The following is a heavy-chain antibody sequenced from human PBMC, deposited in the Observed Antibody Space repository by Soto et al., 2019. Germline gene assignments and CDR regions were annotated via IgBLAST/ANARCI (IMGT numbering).Heavy chain of an antibody. Sequence: QVQLVESGGGVVQPGRSLRLSCAASGFTFSSYGIHWVRQAPGKGLEWVAVIWYDGSNKYYADSVKGRFTISRDNSKNTLYLQMNSLRAEDTAVYYCAREGTYCSGGSCYPHFDYWGQGTLVTVSS. J-gene: IGHJ4*02. CDR1: GFTFSSYG. CDR3: AREGTYCSGGSCYPHFDY. CDR2: IWYDGSNK. D-gene: IGHD2-15*01. V-gene: IGHV3-33*01.